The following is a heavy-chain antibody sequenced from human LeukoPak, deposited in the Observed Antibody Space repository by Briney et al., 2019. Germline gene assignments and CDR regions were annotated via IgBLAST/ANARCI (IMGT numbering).Heavy chain of an antibody. V-gene: IGHV4-31*03. CDR1: GGSISSGGYY. D-gene: IGHD6-19*01. Sequence: SETLSLTCTVSGGSISSGGYYWSWIRQHPGKGLEWIGYIYYSGSTYYNPSLKSRVTISVDTSKNQFSLKLSSVTAADTAVYYCARDYSSTNVFDYWGQGTLVAVSS. CDR3: ARDYSSTNVFDY. CDR2: IYYSGST. J-gene: IGHJ4*02.